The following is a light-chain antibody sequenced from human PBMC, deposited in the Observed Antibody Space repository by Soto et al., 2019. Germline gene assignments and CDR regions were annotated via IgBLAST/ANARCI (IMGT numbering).Light chain of an antibody. CDR1: QGISSW. CDR2: AAS. V-gene: IGKV1-12*01. Sequence: DIQMTQSPSSVSASVGDRVTITCRASQGISSWLAWYQRKPGKAPKLLIYAASSLQSGVPSRFSGSGSGTDFTLTISSLQPEDFATYYCQQANSFPPFTFGGGTKVDIK. CDR3: QQANSFPPFT. J-gene: IGKJ4*01.